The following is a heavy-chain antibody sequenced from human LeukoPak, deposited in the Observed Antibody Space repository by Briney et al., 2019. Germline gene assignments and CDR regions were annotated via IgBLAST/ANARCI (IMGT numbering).Heavy chain of an antibody. CDR2: ISSGGGYT. CDR3: ASYCSSRCSPSGFDF. V-gene: IGHV3-23*01. J-gene: IGHJ4*02. D-gene: IGHD2-2*01. Sequence: GGSLRLSCVASGFIFSTYAMSWVRQAPGKGLEWVSAISSGGGYTYHADSVKGRFTISRDDSKNTLYLQMSSLRAEDTAVYYCASYCSSRCSPSGFDFWGRGTLVTVSS. CDR1: GFIFSTYA.